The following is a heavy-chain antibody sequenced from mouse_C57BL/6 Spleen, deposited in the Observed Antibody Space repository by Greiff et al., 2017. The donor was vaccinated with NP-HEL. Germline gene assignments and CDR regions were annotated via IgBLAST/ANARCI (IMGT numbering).Heavy chain of an antibody. Sequence: EVMLVESGEGLVKPGGSLKLSCAASGFTFSSYAMSWVRQTPEKRLEWVAYISSGGDYIYYADTVKGRFTISRDNARNTLYLQMSSLKSEDTAMYYCTRVADGYYGLAMDYWGQGTSVTVSS. D-gene: IGHD2-3*01. CDR1: GFTFSSYA. CDR2: ISSGGDYI. CDR3: TRVADGYYGLAMDY. V-gene: IGHV5-9-1*02. J-gene: IGHJ4*01.